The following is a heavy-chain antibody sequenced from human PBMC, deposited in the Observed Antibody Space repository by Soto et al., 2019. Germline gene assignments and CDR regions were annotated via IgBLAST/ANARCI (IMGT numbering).Heavy chain of an antibody. J-gene: IGHJ5*02. CDR1: CGSISSGEYY. CDR3: AREGGEYEDSSGYWHHWFDP. V-gene: IGHV4-30-4*01. Sequence: PSETLSLTCTVSCGSISSGEYYWSWIRQPPGKGLEWIGYIYYSGSTYYNPSLKSRVTISVDTSRNQSFMKLSSVTAADTALYFCAREGGEYEDSSGYWHHWFDPWGQGTLVTVSS. D-gene: IGHD3-22*01. CDR2: IYYSGST.